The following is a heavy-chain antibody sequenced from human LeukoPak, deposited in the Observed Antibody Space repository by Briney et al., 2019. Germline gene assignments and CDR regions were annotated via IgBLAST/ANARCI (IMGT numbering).Heavy chain of an antibody. J-gene: IGHJ4*02. CDR2: ISGVGGSI. V-gene: IGHV3-43*02. CDR3: SKEDYSSCCYALDY. D-gene: IGHD6-13*01. CDR1: RCTLVANA. Sequence: GGSLSLSSAASRCTLVANATCCVRQGPGKGLEWVSLISGVGGSIYYADSVKGRFTISRDNSKNSLYLQMDSVRKEKTASYHCSKEDYSSCCYALDYWDQGTLVTVSS.